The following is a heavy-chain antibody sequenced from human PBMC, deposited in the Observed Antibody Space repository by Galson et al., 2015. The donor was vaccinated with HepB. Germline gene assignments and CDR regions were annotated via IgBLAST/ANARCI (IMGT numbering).Heavy chain of an antibody. J-gene: IGHJ4*02. V-gene: IGHV5-10-1*01. D-gene: IGHD2-2*01. CDR1: GYSFTSYW. CDR3: ARTGSVVVPAAMATPSRGDY. Sequence: QSGAEVKKPGESLRISCKGSGYSFTSYWISWVRQMPGKGLEWMGRIDPSDSYTNYSPSFQGHVTISADKSISTAYLQWSSLKASDTAMYYCARTGSVVVPAAMATPSRGDYWGQGTLVTVSS. CDR2: IDPSDSYT.